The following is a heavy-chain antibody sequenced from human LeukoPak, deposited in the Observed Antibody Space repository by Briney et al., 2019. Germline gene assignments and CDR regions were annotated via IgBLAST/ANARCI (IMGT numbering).Heavy chain of an antibody. J-gene: IGHJ4*02. CDR1: GGSFSRYY. D-gene: IGHD4-17*01. CDR3: ARGRGENDYGDFGFDY. CDR2: INHSGST. V-gene: IGHV4-34*01. Sequence: SETLSLTCAVYGGSFSRYYWRWIRQPPGKGLEWIGEINHSGSTNYNPSLKSRVTISVDTSKYQFSLKLSSVTAADTAVYYCARGRGENDYGDFGFDYWGQGTLVTVSS.